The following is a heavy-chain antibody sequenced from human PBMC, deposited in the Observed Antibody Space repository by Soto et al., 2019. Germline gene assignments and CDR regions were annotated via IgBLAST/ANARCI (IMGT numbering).Heavy chain of an antibody. D-gene: IGHD2-2*01. Sequence: GGSLRLSCAASGFTFSNAWMSWVRQAPGKGLEWVGRIKSKTDGGTTDYAAPVKGRFTISRDDSKNTLYLQMNSLKTEDTAVYYCTTYRLGYCSSTSCRFYYYYYYMDVWGKGTTVTVSS. CDR3: TTYRLGYCSSTSCRFYYYYYYMDV. CDR2: IKSKTDGGTT. CDR1: GFTFSNAW. J-gene: IGHJ6*03. V-gene: IGHV3-15*01.